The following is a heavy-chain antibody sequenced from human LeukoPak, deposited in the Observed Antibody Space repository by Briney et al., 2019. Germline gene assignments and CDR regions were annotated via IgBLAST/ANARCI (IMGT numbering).Heavy chain of an antibody. J-gene: IGHJ6*02. V-gene: IGHV4-59*01. D-gene: IGHD4-17*01. CDR2: IYYSGTT. CDR1: GGSINYYY. Sequence: SSETLSLTCTVSGGSINYYYWCWIRQSPGKGLEWIGYIYYSGTTNYNPSLKSRVTISVDTSKNQFSLQLRSVTAADTAVYYCAREDPQTTVPEGMDVWGQGTTVTVSS. CDR3: AREDPQTTVPEGMDV.